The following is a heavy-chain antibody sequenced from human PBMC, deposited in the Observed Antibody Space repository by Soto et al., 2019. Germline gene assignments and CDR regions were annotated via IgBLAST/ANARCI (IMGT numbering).Heavy chain of an antibody. CDR3: ARGYGAMDV. CDR1: GFTFNTYI. CDR2: ISSNSNTI. J-gene: IGHJ6*02. V-gene: IGHV3-48*02. D-gene: IGHD3-16*01. Sequence: EVQLVESGGGLVQPGGTLRLSCAASGFTFNTYIMNWVRQAPGKGLEWVSLISSNSNTIYYADSVKGRFTISRDNAKNSLYLQMNTLRDEDTGVYYCARGYGAMDVWGHGTTVTVSS.